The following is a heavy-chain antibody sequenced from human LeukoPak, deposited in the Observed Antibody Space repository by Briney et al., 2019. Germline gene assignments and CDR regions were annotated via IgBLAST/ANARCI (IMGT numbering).Heavy chain of an antibody. CDR2: INPNSGGT. CDR1: GYTFTGYY. CDR3: ARDWQGMYYFDY. V-gene: IGHV1-2*02. J-gene: IGHJ4*02. Sequence: ASVKVSCKASGYTFTGYYMHWVRQAPGQGLEWMGWINPNSGGTNDAQKFQGRVTMTTDTSISTAYMELSSLRSEDTAVYYCARDWQGMYYFDYWGQGTLVTVSS.